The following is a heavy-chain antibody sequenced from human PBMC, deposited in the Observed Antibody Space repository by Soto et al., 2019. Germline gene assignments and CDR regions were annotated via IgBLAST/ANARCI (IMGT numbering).Heavy chain of an antibody. CDR3: ARRRGNSGWKTNCDY. D-gene: IGHD6-19*01. Sequence: EVQLVESGGGLVQPGGSLRLSCAASGFTFSSYWMHWVRQAPGKGLVWVSRINSDGSSTTYADSVKGRFTISRDNAKNTLYLQRNSLRAEDTAVYYCARRRGNSGWKTNCDYWGQGTLVTVSS. CDR2: INSDGSST. CDR1: GFTFSSYW. J-gene: IGHJ4*02. V-gene: IGHV3-74*01.